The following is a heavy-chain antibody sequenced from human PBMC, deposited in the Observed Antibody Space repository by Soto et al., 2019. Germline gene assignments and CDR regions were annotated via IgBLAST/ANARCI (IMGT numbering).Heavy chain of an antibody. CDR2: IIPIFGTA. J-gene: IGHJ5*02. V-gene: IGHV1-69*13. CDR1: GGTFSSYA. CDR3: ARDYYGSGLNWFDP. Sequence: SVRVSCKASGGTFSSYAISWVRQAPGQGLEWMGGIIPIFGTANYAQKFQGRVTITADESTSTDYMELSSLRSEDTAVYYCARDYYGSGLNWFDPWGQGTLVTVSS. D-gene: IGHD3-10*01.